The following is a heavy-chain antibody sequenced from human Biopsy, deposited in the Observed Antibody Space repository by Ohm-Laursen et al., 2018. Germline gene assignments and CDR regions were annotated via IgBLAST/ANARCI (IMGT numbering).Heavy chain of an antibody. J-gene: IGHJ4*02. V-gene: IGHV1-46*01. Sequence: GASVKVSCKPSGYTFTSYYMHWVRQAPGQGLEWMGVMTPIPTYAQKFQGRPTLTRNTSTSTVYMELSSLRSEDTAIYYCARRDSLDYWGQGTLVTVSS. CDR2: MTPIP. CDR3: ARRDSLDY. CDR1: GYTFTSYY.